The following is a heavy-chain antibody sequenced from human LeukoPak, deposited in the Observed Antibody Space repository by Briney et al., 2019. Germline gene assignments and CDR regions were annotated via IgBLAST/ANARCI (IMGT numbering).Heavy chain of an antibody. V-gene: IGHV3-7*03. J-gene: IGHJ4*02. CDR1: GFTFRNYV. D-gene: IGHD2-15*01. CDR2: IKQDGSEI. Sequence: AGGSLRLSCAASGFTFRNYVIHWVRQAPGKGLEWVANIKQDGSEISYVDSVKGRFTISRDNAKNSLYLQMNSLRAEDTAVYYCVRGNPFGGYWGQGTLVTVSS. CDR3: VRGNPFGGY.